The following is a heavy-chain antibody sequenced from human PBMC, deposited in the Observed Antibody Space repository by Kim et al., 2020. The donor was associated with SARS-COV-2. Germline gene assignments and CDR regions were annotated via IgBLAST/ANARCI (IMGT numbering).Heavy chain of an antibody. CDR3: TRAVGASNC. V-gene: IGHV3-74*01. Sequence: TSTSDEDSGKGRFTISRDNAKNTLYRQMNSLRAEDTAVYYCTRAVGASNCWGQGTLVTVSS. J-gene: IGHJ4*02. CDR2: TST. D-gene: IGHD1-26*01.